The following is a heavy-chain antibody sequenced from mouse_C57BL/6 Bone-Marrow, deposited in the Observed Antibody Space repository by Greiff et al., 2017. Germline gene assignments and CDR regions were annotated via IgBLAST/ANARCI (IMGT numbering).Heavy chain of an antibody. J-gene: IGHJ1*03. CDR1: GYTFTSYW. Sequence: QVQLQQPGAELVRPGSSVKLSCKASGYTFTSYWMHWVKQRPIQGLEWIGNIDPSDSETHYNQKFKDKATLTVDKSSSTAGMHLSSLTSEYYAVYDGARTDGYYSYWYVGVWGTGTTVIVSS. CDR3: ARTDGYYSYWYVGV. V-gene: IGHV1-52*01. CDR2: IDPSDSET. D-gene: IGHD2-3*01.